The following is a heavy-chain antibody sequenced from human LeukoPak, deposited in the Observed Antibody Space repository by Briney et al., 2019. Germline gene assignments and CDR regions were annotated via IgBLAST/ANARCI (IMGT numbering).Heavy chain of an antibody. J-gene: IGHJ6*03. D-gene: IGHD3-10*01. CDR2: INPNSGGT. V-gene: IGHV1-2*02. CDR3: ARDWNALWFGLEEGPYYMDV. Sequence: GASVKVSCKASGYTFTGYYMHWVRQAPGQGLEWMGWINPNSGGTNYAQKFQGRVTMTRDTSISTAYMELSRLRSDDTAVYYCARDWNALWFGLEEGPYYMDVWGKGTTVTVSS. CDR1: GYTFTGYY.